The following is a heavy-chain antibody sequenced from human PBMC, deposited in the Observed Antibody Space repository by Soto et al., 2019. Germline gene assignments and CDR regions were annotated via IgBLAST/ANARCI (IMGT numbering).Heavy chain of an antibody. J-gene: IGHJ3*02. CDR3: GKGTWGAFDI. Sequence: EVQLLESGGGLVQPGGSLRLSFVASGFTFSSNAMSWVRQAPGKGLEWVSHITSGSGGRKYDADSVKGRYTISRDNAKNTLYMQMNSLGVEATALYYCGKGTWGAFDIWGHGKVVTVSS. CDR1: GFTFSSNA. D-gene: IGHD7-27*01. CDR2: ITSGSGGRK. V-gene: IGHV3-23*01.